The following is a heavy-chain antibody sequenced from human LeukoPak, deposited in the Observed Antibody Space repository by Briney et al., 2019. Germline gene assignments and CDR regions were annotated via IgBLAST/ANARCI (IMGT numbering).Heavy chain of an antibody. D-gene: IGHD5-18*01. CDR1: GFTFSTYG. CDR2: IQSDGSNK. J-gene: IGHJ4*02. CDR3: ARRFGIQLWANFDY. Sequence: GGSLRLSCAASGFTFSTYGMHWVRQAPGKGLEWVAFIQSDGSNKYYADSVKGRFTISRDNSKNTLYLQMNSLTAADTAVYYCARRFGIQLWANFDYWGQGTLVTVSS. V-gene: IGHV3-30*02.